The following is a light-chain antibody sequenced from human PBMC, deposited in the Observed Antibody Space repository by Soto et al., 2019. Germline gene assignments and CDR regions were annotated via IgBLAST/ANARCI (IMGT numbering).Light chain of an antibody. J-gene: IGKJ1*01. Sequence: EIVLTQSPATLSLSPGERATLSCRASQSVGSSLAWFQQKPGQAPRLLIYDASNRATGVPARFTGSGSGTDFTITISSLEHEDFAVYYCHQSSSWLWTFGQGTKVEIK. CDR1: QSVGSS. CDR3: HQSSSWLWT. CDR2: DAS. V-gene: IGKV3-11*01.